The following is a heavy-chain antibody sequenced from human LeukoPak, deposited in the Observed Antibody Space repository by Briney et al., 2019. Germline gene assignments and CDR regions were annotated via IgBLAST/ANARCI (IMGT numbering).Heavy chain of an antibody. D-gene: IGHD1-26*01. CDR1: GGSISGYY. Sequence: SETLSLTCTVSGGSISGYYWSWIRQPPGKGLEWIGYIFSTGSTNYNPSLKSRVTISADTSKKQFSLKLRSVDAAETALYSCARQRRSAGFAFDIWGQGTMVTVSS. CDR3: ARQRRSAGFAFDI. V-gene: IGHV4-4*09. J-gene: IGHJ3*02. CDR2: IFSTGST.